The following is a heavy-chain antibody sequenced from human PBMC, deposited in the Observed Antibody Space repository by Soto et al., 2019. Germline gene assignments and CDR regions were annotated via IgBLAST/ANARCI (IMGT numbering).Heavy chain of an antibody. CDR3: AKARIVLVPAATYYFDY. CDR1: GFTFRRYD. J-gene: IGHJ4*02. V-gene: IGHV3-23*01. CDR2: ISGSAGST. Sequence: GGPPRLSCAASGFTFRRYDMSWVRQAPGKGLKWVSAISGSAGSTYYADSVKGRFTISRDNTKTTLFLQMNSLRAEDTAVYYCAKARIVLVPAATYYFDYCGKGTLVTVCS. D-gene: IGHD2-2*01.